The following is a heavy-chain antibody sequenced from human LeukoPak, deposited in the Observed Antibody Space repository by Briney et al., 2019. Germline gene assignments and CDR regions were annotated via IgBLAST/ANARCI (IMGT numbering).Heavy chain of an antibody. CDR1: GCTFSSYE. D-gene: IGHD5-24*01. CDR3: ARVRDGYNSDY. CDR2: ISRSGSTI. Sequence: PGGSLRLSCAASGCTFSSYEMNWVREPPGKGLEWVSYISRSGSTIYYADSVKGRFTISRDNAKNSLYLQMNSLRAEDTAVYYCARVRDGYNSDYWGQGTLVTISS. V-gene: IGHV3-48*03. J-gene: IGHJ4*02.